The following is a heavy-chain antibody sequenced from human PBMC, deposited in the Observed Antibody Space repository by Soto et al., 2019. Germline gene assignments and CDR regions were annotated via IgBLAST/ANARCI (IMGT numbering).Heavy chain of an antibody. D-gene: IGHD6-19*01. Sequence: SACMRRYNNSGWLRQPPGQGLEWIGRIIYSGDIMYNPSLQGRLTLFVDTSKNQFSLKLSSVTAADTAVYYCVRPAQWMIRGYWGQGSVVTVSS. V-gene: IGHV4-39*01. J-gene: IGHJ4*02. CDR3: VRPAQWMIRGY. CDR1: SACMRRYNN. CDR2: IIYSGDI.